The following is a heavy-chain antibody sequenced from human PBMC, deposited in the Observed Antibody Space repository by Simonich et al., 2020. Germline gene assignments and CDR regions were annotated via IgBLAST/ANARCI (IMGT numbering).Heavy chain of an antibody. D-gene: IGHD7-27*01. V-gene: IGHV3-7*01. CDR2: IKQDGSEK. J-gene: IGHJ2*01. CDR1: GFTFSSYW. CDR3: ASLNWGSDWYFDL. Sequence: EVQLVESGGGLVQPGGSLRLSCAASGFTFSSYWMSWVRQAPGKGREWVANIKQDGSEKYYVDSGKGRFTISRDNAKNSLYLQMNSLRAEDTAVYYCASLNWGSDWYFDLWGRGTLVTVSS.